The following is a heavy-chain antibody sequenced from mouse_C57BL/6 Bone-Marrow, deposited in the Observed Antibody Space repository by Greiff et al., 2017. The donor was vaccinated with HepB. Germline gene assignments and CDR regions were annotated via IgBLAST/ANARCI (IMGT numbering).Heavy chain of an antibody. CDR1: GFNIKNTY. CDR3: ARGCSNSAWLDY. CDR2: IDPANGNT. V-gene: IGHV14-3*01. Sequence: VQLKESVAELVRPGASVKLSCTASGFNIKNTYMLWVKQRPEQGLEWIGRIDPANGNTKYAPKFQGKATITADTSSNTAYLQLSSLTSEDTAIYYGARGCSNSAWLDYWGQGALVTVSA. J-gene: IGHJ3*01. D-gene: IGHD2-5*01.